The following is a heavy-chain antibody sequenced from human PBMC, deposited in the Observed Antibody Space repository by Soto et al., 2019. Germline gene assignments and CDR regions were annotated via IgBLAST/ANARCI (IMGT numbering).Heavy chain of an antibody. V-gene: IGHV3-33*01. CDR2: IWYDGSNK. CDR3: ARDTVEGYDILTGWPTTEYGMDV. D-gene: IGHD3-9*01. Sequence: PGGSLRLSCAASGFTFSSYGMHWVRQAPGKGLEWVAVIWYDGSNKYYADSVKGRFTISRDNSKNTLYLQMNSLRAEDTAVYYCARDTVEGYDILTGWPTTEYGMDVWGQGTTVTVSS. CDR1: GFTFSSYG. J-gene: IGHJ6*02.